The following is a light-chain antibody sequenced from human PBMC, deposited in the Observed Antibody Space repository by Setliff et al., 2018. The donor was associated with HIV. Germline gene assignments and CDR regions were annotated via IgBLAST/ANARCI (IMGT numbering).Light chain of an antibody. CDR3: CSYAGSSTYV. J-gene: IGLJ1*01. Sequence: QSALTQPASVSGSPGQSITLSCTGTSSDVGSYNLVSWYQHHPGKAPKLMIYEVSKRPSGVSNRFSGSKSGITASLTISGLQAEDEADYYCCSYAGSSTYVFGTGTKVTVL. CDR1: SSDVGSYNL. V-gene: IGLV2-23*02. CDR2: EVS.